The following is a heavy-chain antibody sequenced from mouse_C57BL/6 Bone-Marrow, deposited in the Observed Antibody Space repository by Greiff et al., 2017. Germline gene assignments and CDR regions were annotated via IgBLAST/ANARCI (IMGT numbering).Heavy chain of an antibody. D-gene: IGHD2-4*01. Sequence: VNVVESGPGLVAPSQSLSITCTVSGFSLTSYAISWVRQPPGKGLEWLGVIWTGGGTNYNSALQSILSISKDNSKSQVFLKMNSLQPDDTARYYCARPDYDGVAMDYWCQGTSVTVSS. CDR1: GFSLTSYA. CDR2: IWTGGGT. J-gene: IGHJ4*01. V-gene: IGHV2-9-1*01. CDR3: ARPDYDGVAMDY.